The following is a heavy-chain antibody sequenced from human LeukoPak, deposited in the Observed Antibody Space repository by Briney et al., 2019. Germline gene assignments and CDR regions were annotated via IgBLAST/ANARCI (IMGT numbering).Heavy chain of an antibody. V-gene: IGHV4-38-2*02. CDR1: GYSISSGYY. CDR2: IYHSGST. CDR3: ARDGIVVVPAAHYYYGMDV. Sequence: SETLSLTCAVSGYSISSGYYWGWIRQPPGKGLEWIGSIYHSGSTYYNPSLKSRVTISVDTSKNQFSLKLSSVTAADTAVYCCARDGIVVVPAAHYYYGMDVWGKGTTVTVSS. J-gene: IGHJ6*04. D-gene: IGHD2-2*01.